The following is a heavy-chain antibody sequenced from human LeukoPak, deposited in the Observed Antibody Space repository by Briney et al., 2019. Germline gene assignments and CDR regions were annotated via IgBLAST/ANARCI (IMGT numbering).Heavy chain of an antibody. D-gene: IGHD5-18*01. J-gene: IGHJ4*02. Sequence: PGGSLRLSCAASGFTFSSYSMNWVRQAPGKGLEWVSSISSSSSYIYYADSVKGRFTISRDNAKDSLYLQMNSLRAEDTAVYYCARTGYSYGYPFDYWGQGTLVTVSS. V-gene: IGHV3-21*01. CDR3: ARTGYSYGYPFDY. CDR2: ISSSSSYI. CDR1: GFTFSSYS.